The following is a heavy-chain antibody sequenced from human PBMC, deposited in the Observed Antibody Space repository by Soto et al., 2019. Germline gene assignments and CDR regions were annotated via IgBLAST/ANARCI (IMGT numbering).Heavy chain of an antibody. CDR3: ATDLYDSSGYKTPPFDY. CDR1: GYTLTELS. J-gene: IGHJ4*02. Sequence: ASVKVSCKVSGYTLTELSMHWVRQAPGKGLEWMGGFDPEDGETIYAQKFQGRVTMTEDTSTDTAYMELSSLRSEDTAVYYCATDLYDSSGYKTPPFDYWGQGTLVTVSS. CDR2: FDPEDGET. V-gene: IGHV1-24*01. D-gene: IGHD3-22*01.